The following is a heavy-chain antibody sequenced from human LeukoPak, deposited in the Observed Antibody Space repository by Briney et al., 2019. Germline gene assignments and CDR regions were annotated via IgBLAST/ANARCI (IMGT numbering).Heavy chain of an antibody. Sequence: RASETLSLTCTVSGGSISSGDYYWSWIRQYPGKGLEWIGYIYYGGSTYYNPSLKSRVTISIDTSKNQFSLRLTSVTAADTAVYYCARDRADTSGYSFDYWGQGTLVTVSS. J-gene: IGHJ4*02. CDR2: IYYGGST. CDR3: ARDRADTSGYSFDY. V-gene: IGHV4-31*02. CDR1: GGSISSGDYY. D-gene: IGHD3-22*01.